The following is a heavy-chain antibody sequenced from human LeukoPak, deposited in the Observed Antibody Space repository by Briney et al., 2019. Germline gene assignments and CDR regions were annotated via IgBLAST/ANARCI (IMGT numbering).Heavy chain of an antibody. V-gene: IGHV1-69*01. CDR1: GGTFSSYA. D-gene: IGHD3-22*01. CDR2: IIPIFGTA. J-gene: IGHJ3*02. CDR3: ARDYYLSDSLDAFDI. Sequence: SVTVSCKASGGTFSSYAISWVRQAPGQGLEWMGGIIPIFGTANYAQKFQGRVTITADESTSTAYMELSSLRSEDTAVYYCARDYYLSDSLDAFDIWGQGTMVTVSS.